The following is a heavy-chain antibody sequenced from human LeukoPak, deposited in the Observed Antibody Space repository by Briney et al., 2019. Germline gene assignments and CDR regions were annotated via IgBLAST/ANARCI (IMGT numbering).Heavy chain of an antibody. CDR3: ARHAGGYYYGSGTYYILDY. CDR2: ISYSGFT. CDR1: GGSISSSNYY. V-gene: IGHV4-39*01. D-gene: IGHD3-10*01. J-gene: IGHJ4*02. Sequence: SETLSLTCIVSGGSISSSNYYWGCIRQPPGKGLEWNGSISYSGFTYYNPSLKSPVTISVDTSKNHFSLKLSSVTAADTAVYYCARHAGGYYYGSGTYYILDYWGQGTLVTVPS.